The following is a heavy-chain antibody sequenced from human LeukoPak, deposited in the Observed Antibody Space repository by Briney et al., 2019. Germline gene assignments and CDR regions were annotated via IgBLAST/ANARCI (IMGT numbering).Heavy chain of an antibody. CDR2: IIPIFGTA. D-gene: IGHD5-24*01. CDR3: ASARDGYNPYFDY. Sequence: ASVKVSCKASGGTFSSYAISWVRQAPGQGLEWMGGIIPIFGTANYAQKLQGRVTITADESTSTAYMELSSLRSEDTAVYYCASARDGYNPYFDYWGQGTLVTVSS. CDR1: GGTFSSYA. V-gene: IGHV1-69*13. J-gene: IGHJ4*02.